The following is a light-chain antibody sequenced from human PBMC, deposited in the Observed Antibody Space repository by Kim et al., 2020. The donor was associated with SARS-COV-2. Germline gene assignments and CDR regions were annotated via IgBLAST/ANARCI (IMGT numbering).Light chain of an antibody. J-gene: IGLJ3*02. CDR1: SSDVGRYNY. CDR2: DVS. Sequence: QSALTQPRSVSGSPGQSVTISCTGTSSDVGRYNYVSWYQQHPGKAPKVMIYDVSERPSGVPDRVSGSKSGNTASLTISGLQAEDEADYYCSSFAGSYTWVFGGGTKVTVL. CDR3: SSFAGSYTWV. V-gene: IGLV2-11*01.